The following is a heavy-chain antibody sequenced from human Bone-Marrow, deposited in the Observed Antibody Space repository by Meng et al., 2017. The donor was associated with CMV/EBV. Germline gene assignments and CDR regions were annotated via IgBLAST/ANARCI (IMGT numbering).Heavy chain of an antibody. CDR2: IYSGGST. CDR1: GFTVSSNY. V-gene: IGHV3-53*01. Sequence: GESLKISFPASGFTVSSNYMSWVRQAPGKGLEWVSVIYSGGSTYYADSVKGRFTITRDNAKNSLYLQMNSLRAEDTAVYYCARDTFRKIHLFVDWGQGTLVTVSS. J-gene: IGHJ4*02. D-gene: IGHD3-16*01. CDR3: ARDTFRKIHLFVD.